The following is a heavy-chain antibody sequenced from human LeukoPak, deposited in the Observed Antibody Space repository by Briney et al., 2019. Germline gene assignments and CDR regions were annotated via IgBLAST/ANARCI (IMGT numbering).Heavy chain of an antibody. J-gene: IGHJ4*02. CDR2: ISSSSSYI. Sequence: GGSLRLSCAASGFTFSSYSMSWVRQAPGKGLEWVSSISSSSSYIYYADSVKGRFTISRDNAKNSLYLQMNSLRAEDTAVYYCARDKVPDITIFGVADAPVDYWGQGTLVTVSS. D-gene: IGHD3-3*01. CDR3: ARDKVPDITIFGVADAPVDY. CDR1: GFTFSSYS. V-gene: IGHV3-21*01.